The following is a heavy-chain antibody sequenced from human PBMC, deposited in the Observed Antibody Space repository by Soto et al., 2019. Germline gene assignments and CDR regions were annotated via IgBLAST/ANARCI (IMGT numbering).Heavy chain of an antibody. CDR3: ARGFWSGLSGMDV. CDR1: GGSISSGGYS. V-gene: IGHV4-30-2*01. J-gene: IGHJ6*02. Sequence: TLSLTCAVSGGSISSGGYSWSWIRQPPGKGLEWIGYIYHSGSTYYNPSLKSRVTISVDRSKNQFSLKLSSATAADTAVYYCARGFWSGLSGMDVWGQGTTVTVSS. CDR2: IYHSGST. D-gene: IGHD3-3*01.